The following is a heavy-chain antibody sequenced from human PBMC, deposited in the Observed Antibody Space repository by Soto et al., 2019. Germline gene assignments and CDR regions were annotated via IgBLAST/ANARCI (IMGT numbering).Heavy chain of an antibody. V-gene: IGHV1-46*01. Sequence: ASVKVSCKASGYAFASCYMRWVRQAPGQGLEWMGIINPSGGSTSYAQKFQGRVTMTRDTSTSTVYMELSSLRSEDTAVYYFSSHSPHFLHIRGSYFAYWGKGTLVPVSP. CDR2: INPSGGST. J-gene: IGHJ4*02. D-gene: IGHD2-21*01. CDR1: GYAFASCY. CDR3: SSHSPHFLHIRGSYFAY.